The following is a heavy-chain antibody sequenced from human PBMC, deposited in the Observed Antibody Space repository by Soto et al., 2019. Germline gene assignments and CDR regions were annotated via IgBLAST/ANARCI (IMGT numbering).Heavy chain of an antibody. Sequence: ASVKVSCKASGGTFSSYAISWVRQAPGQGLEWMGGIIPIFGTANYAQKFQGRVTITADESTSTAYMELSSLRSEDTAVYYCARDSRYYYASSGYGPYAFDIWGQGTMVTVSS. CDR3: ARDSRYYYASSGYGPYAFDI. J-gene: IGHJ3*02. CDR2: IIPIFGTA. CDR1: GGTFSSYA. D-gene: IGHD3-22*01. V-gene: IGHV1-69*13.